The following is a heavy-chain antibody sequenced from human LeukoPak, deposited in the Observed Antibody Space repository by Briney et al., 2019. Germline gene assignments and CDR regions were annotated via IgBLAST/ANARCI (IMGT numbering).Heavy chain of an antibody. CDR1: GYTFTNYG. D-gene: IGHD2-21*01. CDR3: ARHLTDSRSNWFDP. V-gene: IGHV1-18*01. J-gene: IGHJ5*02. Sequence: ASVKVSCKASGYTFTNYGISWVQQAPGQGLEWMGWISVYNGNTNYAQKFQGRVTMTTDTSTSTAYMELRSLRSDDTAVYYCARHLTDSRSNWFDPWGQGTLVTVSS. CDR2: ISVYNGNT.